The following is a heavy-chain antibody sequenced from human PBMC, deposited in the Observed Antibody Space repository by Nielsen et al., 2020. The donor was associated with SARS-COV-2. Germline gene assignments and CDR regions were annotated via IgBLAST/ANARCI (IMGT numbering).Heavy chain of an antibody. J-gene: IGHJ6*02. D-gene: IGHD3-10*01. V-gene: IGHV3-21*01. CDR3: ARVGGYGGSGMDV. CDR1: GFTFSSYW. CDR2: ISSSSSYI. Sequence: GGSLRLSCAASGFTFSSYWMSWVRQAPGKGLEWVSSISSSSSYIYYADSVKGRFTISRDNAKNSLYLQMNSLRAEDTAVYYCARVGGYGGSGMDVWGQGTTVTVSS.